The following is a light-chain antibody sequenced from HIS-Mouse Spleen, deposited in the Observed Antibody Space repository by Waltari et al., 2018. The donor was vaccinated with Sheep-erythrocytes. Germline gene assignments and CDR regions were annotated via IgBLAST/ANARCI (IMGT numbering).Light chain of an antibody. V-gene: IGLV2-11*01. CDR3: CSYAGSYNHV. CDR1: SSDVGGYNY. J-gene: IGLJ1*01. CDR2: DVS. Sequence: QSALTQPRSVSGSPGHSVTTPCTGTSSDVGGYNYVSWYQQHPGKAPKLMIYDVSKRPSGVPDRFSGSKSGNTASLTISGLQAEDEADYYCCSYAGSYNHVFATGTKVTVL.